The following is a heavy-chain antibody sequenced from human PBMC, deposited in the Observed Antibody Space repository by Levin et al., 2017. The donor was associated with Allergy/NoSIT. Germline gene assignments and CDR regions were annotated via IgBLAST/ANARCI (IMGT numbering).Heavy chain of an antibody. V-gene: IGHV1-69*04. J-gene: IGHJ4*02. Sequence: SVKVSCKTSGGSFSDYPFSWVRQAPGEGLEWMGRIIPITDVTTYAQKFQGRITITADDSSRTAYMELSSLTSEDTAVYYCARDLGYTYGLLGYWGQGTLVSVSS. D-gene: IGHD5-18*01. CDR3: ARDLGYTYGLLGY. CDR2: IIPITDVT. CDR1: GGSFSDYP.